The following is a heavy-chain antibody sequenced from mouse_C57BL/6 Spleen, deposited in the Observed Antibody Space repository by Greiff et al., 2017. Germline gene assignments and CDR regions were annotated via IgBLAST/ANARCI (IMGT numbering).Heavy chain of an antibody. CDR2: IDPEDGDT. V-gene: IGHV14-1*01. D-gene: IGHD3-2*02. CDR1: GFNIKDYY. J-gene: IGHJ3*01. Sequence: DVKLVESGAELVRPGASVKLSCTASGFNIKDYYMHWVKQRPEQGLEWIGRIDPEDGDTEYAPKFQGKATMTADTSSNTAYLQLSSLTSEDTAVYYCTTFPETAQATAYWGQGTLVTVSA. CDR3: TTFPETAQATAY.